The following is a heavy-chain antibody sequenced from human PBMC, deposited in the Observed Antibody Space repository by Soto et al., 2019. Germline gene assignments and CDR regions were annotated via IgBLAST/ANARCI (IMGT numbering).Heavy chain of an antibody. CDR2: IIPILGIA. Sequence: SVKVSCKASGGTFSSYTISWVRQAPGQGLEWMGRIIPILGIANYAQKFQGRVTITANKSTSTAYMELSSLRSEDTAVYHCARDLKYPRSVFDYWGQGTLVTVSS. V-gene: IGHV1-69*04. CDR1: GGTFSSYT. J-gene: IGHJ4*02. CDR3: ARDLKYPRSVFDY.